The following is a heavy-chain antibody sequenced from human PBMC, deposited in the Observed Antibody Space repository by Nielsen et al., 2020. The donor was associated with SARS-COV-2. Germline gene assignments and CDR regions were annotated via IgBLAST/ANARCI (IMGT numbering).Heavy chain of an antibody. J-gene: IGHJ3*02. D-gene: IGHD1-26*01. CDR3: ARDLKLVGAIRRDSPDAFDI. V-gene: IGHV1-46*01. CDR1: GYTFTSYY. CDR2: INPSGGST. Sequence: ASVKVSCKASGYTFTSYYMHWVRQAPGQGLEWMGIINPSGGSTSYAQKFQGRVTITRDTSASTAYMELSSLRSEDTAVYYCARDLKLVGAIRRDSPDAFDIWGQGTMVTVSS.